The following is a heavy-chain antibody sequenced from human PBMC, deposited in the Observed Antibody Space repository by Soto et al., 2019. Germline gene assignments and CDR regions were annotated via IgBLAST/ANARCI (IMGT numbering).Heavy chain of an antibody. CDR1: GYSFTSYW. J-gene: IGHJ3*02. CDR3: ATCNSYGSGLDASDI. D-gene: IGHD3-10*01. Sequence: PGESLKISCKGSGYSFTSYWIAWVRQMPGQGLEWMGVIYPGDSSSRYSPSFQGQVTFSADKSISTAYLHWRSLKASDTALYYCATCNSYGSGLDASDISGQGTLLTV. CDR2: IYPGDSSS. V-gene: IGHV5-51*01.